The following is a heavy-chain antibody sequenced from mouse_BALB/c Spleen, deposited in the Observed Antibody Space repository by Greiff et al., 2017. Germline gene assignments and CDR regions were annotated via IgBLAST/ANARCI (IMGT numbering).Heavy chain of an antibody. CDR1: GYTFTSYW. D-gene: IGHD2-4*01. Sequence: VQLQESGAELAKPGASVKMSCKASGYTFTSYWMHWVKQRPGQGLEWIGYINPSTGYTEYNQKFKDKATLTADKSSSTAYMQLSSLTSEDSAVYYCARPSTMITSFAYWGQGTLVTVSA. CDR3: ARPSTMITSFAY. CDR2: INPSTGYT. J-gene: IGHJ3*01. V-gene: IGHV1-7*01.